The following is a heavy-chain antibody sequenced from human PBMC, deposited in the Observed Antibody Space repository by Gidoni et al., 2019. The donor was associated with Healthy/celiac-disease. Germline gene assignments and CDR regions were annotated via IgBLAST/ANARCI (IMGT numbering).Heavy chain of an antibody. CDR2: INPSGGST. J-gene: IGHJ4*02. CDR1: GYTFTSYY. Sequence: QVQLVQSGAEVKKPGASVKVSCKASGYTFTSYYMHWVRQAPGQGLEWMGIINPSGGSTSYAQKFQGRVTMTRDTSTSTVYMELSSLRSEDTAVYYCARVVYDSSGYYHAFDYWGQGTLVTVSS. D-gene: IGHD3-22*01. V-gene: IGHV1-46*03. CDR3: ARVVYDSSGYYHAFDY.